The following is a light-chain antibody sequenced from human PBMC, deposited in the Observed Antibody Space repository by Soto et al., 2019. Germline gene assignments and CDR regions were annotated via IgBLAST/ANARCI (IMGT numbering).Light chain of an antibody. J-gene: IGKJ3*01. CDR3: QQYGSSPQVT. V-gene: IGKV3-20*01. Sequence: EIVLTQSPGTLSLSPGERATLSCRASQSVSSSYLAWYQQKPGQAPRLLIYGASSRATGIPDRFSGSGSGTDFTLTISRLEPEDFAVYYFQQYGSSPQVTFGPGTKVDIK. CDR1: QSVSSSY. CDR2: GAS.